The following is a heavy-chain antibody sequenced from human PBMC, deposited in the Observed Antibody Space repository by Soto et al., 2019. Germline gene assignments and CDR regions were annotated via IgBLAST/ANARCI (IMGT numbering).Heavy chain of an antibody. CDR3: ARTKCSGGSCYSWSLDY. D-gene: IGHD2-15*01. J-gene: IGHJ4*02. Sequence: QTLSLTCTVSGGSITTGGYYWSWIRQLPGKGLEWIGHRYYSESTYYNPSLKSRVSISLDTSKNQFSLKLSFVTAADTAMYYCARTKCSGGSCYSWSLDYWGQGTPVTVSS. CDR1: GGSITTGGYY. V-gene: IGHV4-31*03. CDR2: RYYSEST.